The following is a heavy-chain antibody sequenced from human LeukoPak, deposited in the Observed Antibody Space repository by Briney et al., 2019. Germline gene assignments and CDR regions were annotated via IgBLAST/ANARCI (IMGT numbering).Heavy chain of an antibody. CDR2: VLHSGNT. V-gene: IGHV4-34*12. CDR3: ARDRSVGVLPAPPFDF. D-gene: IGHD6-6*01. J-gene: IGHJ4*02. CDR1: GGSFSGYY. Sequence: PSETLSLTCAVYGGSFSGYYWSWIRQPPGKGLEWVGSVLHSGNTYYNPSLKSRLTISADTSKNQFSLTLTSVTAADTAVYYCARDRSVGVLPAPPFDFWGQGTLVTVSS.